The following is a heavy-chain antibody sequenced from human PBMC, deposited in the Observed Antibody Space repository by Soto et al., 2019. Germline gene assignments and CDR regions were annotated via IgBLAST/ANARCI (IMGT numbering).Heavy chain of an antibody. CDR2: ISSSSSTI. V-gene: IGHV3-48*02. D-gene: IGHD3-10*01. Sequence: EVQLVESGGGLVQPGGSLRLSCAASGFTFSSYSMNWVRQAPGKGLEWVSYISSSSSTIYYADSVKGRFTISRDNAKNSLYLQMNILRDEDTAVYYCAREPGTLNWFDPWGQGTLVTVSS. CDR1: GFTFSSYS. J-gene: IGHJ5*02. CDR3: AREPGTLNWFDP.